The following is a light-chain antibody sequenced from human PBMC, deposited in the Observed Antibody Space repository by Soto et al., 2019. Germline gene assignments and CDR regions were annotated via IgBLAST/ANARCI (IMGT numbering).Light chain of an antibody. CDR2: VNN. V-gene: IGLV1-40*01. CDR1: SSNIGADYD. CDR3: SLYTSENTYV. Sequence: QSVLTQPPSVSGAPGQRVTISCTGSSSNIGADYDVHWYQHLPGTAPKLLIQVNNNRPSGVPDRFSGSKSGTSASLTISGLQAADEVDYYCSLYTSENTYVFGTGTKVTVL. J-gene: IGLJ1*01.